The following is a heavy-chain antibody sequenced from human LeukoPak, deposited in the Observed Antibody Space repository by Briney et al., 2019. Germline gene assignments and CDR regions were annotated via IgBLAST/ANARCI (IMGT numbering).Heavy chain of an antibody. CDR3: ATRSGDYDTYCGGDCYPSAFDI. Sequence: PSETLSLTCTVSGGSISSYYWSWIRQPPWRGLEWIGYIYYSGSTKYNPSLKSRVTISVDTSKNQFSLKLSSVTAADTAVYYCATRSGDYDTYCGGDCYPSAFDIWGQGTMVTVSS. CDR2: IYYSGST. J-gene: IGHJ3*02. D-gene: IGHD2-21*02. CDR1: GGSISSYY. V-gene: IGHV4-59*08.